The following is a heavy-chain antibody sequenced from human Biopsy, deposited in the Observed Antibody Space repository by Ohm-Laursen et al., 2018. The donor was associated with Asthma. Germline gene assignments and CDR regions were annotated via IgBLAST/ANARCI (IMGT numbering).Heavy chain of an antibody. CDR1: GVNVTNNY. V-gene: IGHV3-53*01. D-gene: IGHD3-10*01. CDR3: ARDPSLLGFDY. CDR2: MYAGGSR. J-gene: IGHJ4*02. Sequence: SLRLSCTASGVNVTNNYMTWVRQAPGKGLEWVSIMYAGGSRFYADRVKGRFTISRDNVGDFLYLQMKTLRAEDTAVYYCARDPSLLGFDYWGQGTLVTVSS.